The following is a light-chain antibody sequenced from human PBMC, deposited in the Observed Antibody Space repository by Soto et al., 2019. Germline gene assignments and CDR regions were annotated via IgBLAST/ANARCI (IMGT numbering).Light chain of an antibody. CDR2: AAS. CDR3: QQYDNLPLT. J-gene: IGKJ4*01. Sequence: DIQMTQSPSSLSASVGDRVTITCGASQSISTFLNWYQQKSGKAPKLLINAASRLQSGVPSRFSGSGSGTDFTFTINSLQPEDIATYYCQQYDNLPLTFGGGTKVDIK. V-gene: IGKV1-33*01. CDR1: QSISTF.